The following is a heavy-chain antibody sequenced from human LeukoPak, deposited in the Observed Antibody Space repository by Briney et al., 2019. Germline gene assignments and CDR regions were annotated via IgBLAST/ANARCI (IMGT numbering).Heavy chain of an antibody. V-gene: IGHV3-7*01. CDR1: GFTFNSYW. J-gene: IGHJ4*02. CDR3: ARSARLMKGVVEVTALDD. D-gene: IGHD3-3*01. Sequence: GGSLRLSCAVSGFTFNSYWMSWVRQAPGKGLEWVANIKLDGGQKYYVDSVKGRFTIFRDNAKNSLYLQMNSLRAEDTAVYYCARSARLMKGVVEVTALDDWGQGTLVTASS. CDR2: IKLDGGQK.